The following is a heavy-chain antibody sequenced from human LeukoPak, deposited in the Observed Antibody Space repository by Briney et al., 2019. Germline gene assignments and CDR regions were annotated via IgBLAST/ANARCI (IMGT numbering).Heavy chain of an antibody. Sequence: GGSLRPSCAASGFPFSSFGMNWVRQAPGKGLEWVSYISSSTGTIYYADSVKGRFTISRDNAKNSLYLQMNSLRDEDTDVYYCARPLIFTSSAALGSGGQGTLVTVS. V-gene: IGHV3-48*02. D-gene: IGHD2-2*01. CDR3: ARPLIFTSSAALGS. CDR2: ISSSTGTI. CDR1: GFPFSSFG. J-gene: IGHJ4*02.